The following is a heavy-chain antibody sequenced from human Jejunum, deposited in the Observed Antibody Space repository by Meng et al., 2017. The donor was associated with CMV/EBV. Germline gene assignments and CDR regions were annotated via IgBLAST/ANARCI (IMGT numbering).Heavy chain of an antibody. D-gene: IGHD3-3*01. CDR1: GGSINTGGNF. Sequence: GGSINTGGNFWSWIRQHPGKGLEWIGNIYYFRGGTNYNPSFKSRVTISMDTSKNQFSLKLTSVTAADTAVYYCARLLWSGDVYFDYWGQGTLVTVSS. CDR3: ARLLWSGDVYFDY. CDR2: IYYFRGGT. J-gene: IGHJ4*02. V-gene: IGHV4-31*02.